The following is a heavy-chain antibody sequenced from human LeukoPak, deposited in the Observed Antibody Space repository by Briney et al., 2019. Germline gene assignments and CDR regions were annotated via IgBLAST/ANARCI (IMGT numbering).Heavy chain of an antibody. J-gene: IGHJ6*03. CDR1: GFTFSSYW. Sequence: PGGSLRLSCAASGFTFSSYWMSWVRQAPGKGLEWVANIKQDGSEKYYVDSVKGRFTISRDNAKNSLYLQMNSLRAEDTAVYYCARDGAGYYYYMDVWGKGTTVTVSS. D-gene: IGHD1-14*01. V-gene: IGHV3-7*01. CDR3: ARDGAGYYYYMDV. CDR2: IKQDGSEK.